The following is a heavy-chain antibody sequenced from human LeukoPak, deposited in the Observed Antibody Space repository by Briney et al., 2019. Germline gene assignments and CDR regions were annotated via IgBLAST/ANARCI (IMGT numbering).Heavy chain of an antibody. CDR1: GYSISSRYF. V-gene: IGHV4-38-2*02. CDR3: ARQSAYNPYYAFGS. Sequence: SETLSLTCTVSGYSISSRYFWAWIRQPPGKGLEWIGSICQSGSTYYNPSLKSRVTISVDTSKDQFSVKLTSVTAADTAVYFCARQSAYNPYYAFGSWGQGTLVTVSS. D-gene: IGHD3-3*01. CDR2: ICQSGST. J-gene: IGHJ4*02.